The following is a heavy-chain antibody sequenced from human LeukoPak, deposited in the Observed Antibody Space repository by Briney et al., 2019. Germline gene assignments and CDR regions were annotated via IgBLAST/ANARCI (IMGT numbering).Heavy chain of an antibody. CDR1: GYTFTSYD. D-gene: IGHD3-22*01. J-gene: IGHJ3*02. V-gene: IGHV1-8*01. CDR2: MNPNSGNT. CDR3: ARRRKVTMIGSGAFDI. Sequence: ASVTVSCKASGYTFTSYDINWVRQATGQGLEWMGWMNPNSGNTGYAQKFQGRVTMTRNTSISTAYMGLSSLRSEDTAVYYCARRRKVTMIGSGAFDIWGQGTMVTVSS.